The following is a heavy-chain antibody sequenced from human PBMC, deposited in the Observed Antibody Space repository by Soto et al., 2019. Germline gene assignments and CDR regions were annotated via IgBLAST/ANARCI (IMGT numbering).Heavy chain of an antibody. CDR3: ARHGEAAIVGATSGDY. J-gene: IGHJ4*02. D-gene: IGHD1-26*01. CDR1: GYSFTTYW. Sequence: EVQLVQSGAEVKKPGESLRISCKGYGYSFTTYWISWVRQMPGKGLEWMGRIDPSDSYMNYSPSFQGHVTISADKSISTAYLQWSSLKASDTAMYYCARHGEAAIVGATSGDYWGQGTLVTVSS. CDR2: IDPSDSYM. V-gene: IGHV5-10-1*01.